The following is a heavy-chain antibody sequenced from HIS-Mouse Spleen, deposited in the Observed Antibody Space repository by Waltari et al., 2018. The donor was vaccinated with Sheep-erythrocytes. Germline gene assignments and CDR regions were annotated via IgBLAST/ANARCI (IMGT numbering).Heavy chain of an antibody. J-gene: IGHJ4*02. Sequence: QVQLVQSGAEVKKPGASVKVSCKASGYTFTGYYMHWVRQAPGQRLGWMGWINPNSCGTNYAQKFQRRVPMTRDTSISTAYMELSRLRSDDTAVYYCARDRENYFDYWGQGTLVTVSS. CDR1: GYTFTGYY. CDR2: INPNSCGT. CDR3: ARDRENYFDY. V-gene: IGHV1-2*02.